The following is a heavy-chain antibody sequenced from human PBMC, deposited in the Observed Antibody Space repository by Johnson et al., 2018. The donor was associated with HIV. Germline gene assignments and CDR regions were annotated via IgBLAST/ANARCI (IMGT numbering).Heavy chain of an antibody. CDR3: ASSNVVGYSNYPDAFDI. CDR1: GFTFEDYG. CDR2: INWNGGST. Sequence: MLLVESGGRVVRPGGSLRLSCAASGFTFEDYGMSWVREAPGKGLEWVSGINWNGGSTGYADSVKGRFTISRDNARSTLYLQMNSLRAEDTAVYYCASSNVVGYSNYPDAFDIWGQGTMVTVSS. V-gene: IGHV3-20*04. D-gene: IGHD6-13*01. J-gene: IGHJ3*02.